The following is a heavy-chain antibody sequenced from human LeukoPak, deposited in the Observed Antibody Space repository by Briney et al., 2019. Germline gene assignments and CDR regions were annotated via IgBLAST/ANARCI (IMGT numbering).Heavy chain of an antibody. V-gene: IGHV4-59*01. CDR1: GGSTSSYY. Sequence: SETLSLTCTVSGGSTSSYYWSWIRQPPGKGLEWIGYIYYSGSTNYNPSLKSRVTISVDTSKNQFSLKLSSVTAADTAVYYCARGSFSITPHFDYWGQGTLVTVSS. CDR3: ARGSFSITPHFDY. J-gene: IGHJ4*02. D-gene: IGHD3-10*01. CDR2: IYYSGST.